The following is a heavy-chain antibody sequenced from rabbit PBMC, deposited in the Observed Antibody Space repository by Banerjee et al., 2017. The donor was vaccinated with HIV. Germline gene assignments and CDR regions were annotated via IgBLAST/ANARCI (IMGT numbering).Heavy chain of an antibody. Sequence: QEQLVESGGGLVKPGASLTLTCTASGFSFSSSYWVTWVRQAPGKGLEWIGCIYNGDGSTYYASWAKGRFTISKTSPTTVTLEMTSLTAADTATYFCARGSTSYGYALDLWGQGTLVTVS. CDR2: IYNGDGST. CDR1: GFSFSSSYW. V-gene: IGHV1S45*01. D-gene: IGHD6-1*01. CDR3: ARGSTSYGYALDL. J-gene: IGHJ4*01.